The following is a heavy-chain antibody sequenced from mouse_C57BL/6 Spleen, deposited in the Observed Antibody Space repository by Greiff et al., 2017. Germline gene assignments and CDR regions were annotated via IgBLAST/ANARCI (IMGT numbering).Heavy chain of an antibody. CDR1: GFTFTDYY. CDR3: ARYGSSYFYAMDY. CDR2: IRNKANGYTT. Sequence: EVQGVESGGGLVQPGGSLSLSCAASGFTFTDYYMSWVRQPPGKALEWLGFIRNKANGYTTEYSASVKGRFTISRDNSQSILYLQMNALRAEDSATYYCARYGSSYFYAMDYWGQGTSVTVSS. V-gene: IGHV7-3*01. J-gene: IGHJ4*01. D-gene: IGHD1-1*01.